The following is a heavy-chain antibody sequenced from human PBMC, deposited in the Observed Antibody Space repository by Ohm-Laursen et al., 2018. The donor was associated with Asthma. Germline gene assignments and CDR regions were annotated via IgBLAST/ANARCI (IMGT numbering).Heavy chain of an antibody. Sequence: SLRLSCSASGFTFSSYGMHWVRQAPGKGLEWVAVISYDGSNKYYADSVKGRFTISRDNSKNTLYLQMNSQRAEDTAVYYCARDANYYYGSGSLLSPDYWGQGTLVTVSS. CDR3: ARDANYYYGSGSLLSPDY. D-gene: IGHD3-10*01. CDR1: GFTFSSYG. J-gene: IGHJ4*02. V-gene: IGHV3-30*03. CDR2: ISYDGSNK.